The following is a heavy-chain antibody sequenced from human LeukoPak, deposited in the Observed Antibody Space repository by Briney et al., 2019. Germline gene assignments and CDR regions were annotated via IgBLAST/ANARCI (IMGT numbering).Heavy chain of an antibody. CDR2: ISWNSINI. CDR1: GFTFDEYA. V-gene: IGHV3-9*01. J-gene: IGHJ5*02. Sequence: GGSLRLSCAASGFTFDEYAMHWVRQVPGKGLEWVSGISWNSINIGYVDSVKGRFTISRDNAKNSLDLEMNSLRAEDTALYYCAKDIMRYSSSWWGFDPWGQGTRVTVSS. D-gene: IGHD6-13*01. CDR3: AKDIMRYSSSWWGFDP.